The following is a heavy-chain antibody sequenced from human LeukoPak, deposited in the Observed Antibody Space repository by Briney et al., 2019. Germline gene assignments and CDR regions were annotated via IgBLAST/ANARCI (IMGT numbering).Heavy chain of an antibody. Sequence: PGGSLRLSCAASGFSFSSYSMNWVRQSPGKGLEWVSSISRSSSNTYYADSLKGRFTISRDNSKNTLYLQMNSLKGDDTAVYYCAKDSAFYYIDVWGKGTTVIISS. J-gene: IGHJ6*03. D-gene: IGHD3-10*01. CDR2: ISRSSSNT. V-gene: IGHV3-21*01. CDR1: GFSFSSYS. CDR3: AKDSAFYYIDV.